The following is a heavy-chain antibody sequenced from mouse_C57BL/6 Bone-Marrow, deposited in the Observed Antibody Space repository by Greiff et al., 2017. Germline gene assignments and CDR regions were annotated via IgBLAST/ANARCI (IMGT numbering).Heavy chain of an antibody. CDR1: GFSLTSYG. V-gene: IGHV2-6-1*01. CDR2: IWSDGST. Sequence: QVQLQQSGPGLVAPSQSLSITCTVSGFSLTSYGVHWVRQPPGKGLEWLVVIWSDGSTTYNSALKSRLSISKDNSKSQVFLKMNSLQTDDTAMYYCARQGGSSYLYYVMDYWGQGTSVTVSS. D-gene: IGHD1-1*01. J-gene: IGHJ4*01. CDR3: ARQGGSSYLYYVMDY.